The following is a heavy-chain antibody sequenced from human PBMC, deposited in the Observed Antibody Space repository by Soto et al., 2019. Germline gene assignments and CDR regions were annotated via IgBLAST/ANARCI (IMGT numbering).Heavy chain of an antibody. V-gene: IGHV4-39*02. CDR2: IFYTGTT. Sequence: LSLTCSVSGGSINYNSYHWGWIRQPPGQGLEWIGSIFYTGTTFYNPSLESRVTMSVDTSKNSFSLHLTSVTAADTAVYFCARLVVVAPVANVWGQGTLVTV. CDR1: GGSINYNSYH. J-gene: IGHJ4*02. CDR3: ARLVVVAPVANV. D-gene: IGHD2-2*01.